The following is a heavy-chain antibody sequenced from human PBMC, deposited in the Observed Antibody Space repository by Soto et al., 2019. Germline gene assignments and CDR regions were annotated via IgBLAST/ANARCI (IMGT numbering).Heavy chain of an antibody. V-gene: IGHV3-23*01. J-gene: IGHJ2*01. CDR1: GSTLSSYA. CDR2: ISGGGGSQ. Sequence: EVQLLESGGGLVQPGGSLRLSCAASGSTLSSYAMNWVRQAPGKGLEWVSVISGGGGSQYYADAVKGRFTISRDNTKNTLYMQMNSLRAEDTAVYYCSKRTVGWYFDLWGRGTLVTVSS. D-gene: IGHD4-17*01. CDR3: SKRTVGWYFDL.